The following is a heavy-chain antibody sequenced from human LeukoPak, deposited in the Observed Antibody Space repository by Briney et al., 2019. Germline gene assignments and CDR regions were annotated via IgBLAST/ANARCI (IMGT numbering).Heavy chain of an antibody. Sequence: SQTLSLTCTVSGGSISSGSYYWSWIRQPAGKGLEWIGRIYTSGSTNYNPSLKSRVTISVDTSKNQFSLKLSSVTAADTAVYYCARDRGRTYCSGGSCHRGYYYYGMDVWGQGTTVTVSS. CDR1: GGSISSGSYY. CDR3: ARDRGRTYCSGGSCHRGYYYYGMDV. J-gene: IGHJ6*02. D-gene: IGHD2-15*01. V-gene: IGHV4-61*02. CDR2: IYTSGST.